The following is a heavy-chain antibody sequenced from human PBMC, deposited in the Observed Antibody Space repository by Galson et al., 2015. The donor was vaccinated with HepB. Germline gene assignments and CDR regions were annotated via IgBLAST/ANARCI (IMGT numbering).Heavy chain of an antibody. J-gene: IGHJ4*02. CDR3: ARDRIAVAGILFY. V-gene: IGHV1-3*01. CDR1: GYTLTSYA. Sequence: SVKVSCKASGYTLTSYAMHWVRQAPGQRLEWMGWINAGNGNTKYSQKFQGRVTITRDTSASTAYMELSSLRSEDTAVYYCARDRIAVAGILFYWGQGTLVTVSS. CDR2: INAGNGNT. D-gene: IGHD6-19*01.